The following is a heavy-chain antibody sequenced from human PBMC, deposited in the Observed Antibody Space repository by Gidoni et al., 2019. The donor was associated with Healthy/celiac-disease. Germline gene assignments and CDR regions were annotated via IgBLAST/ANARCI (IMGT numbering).Heavy chain of an antibody. CDR2: IIPILGIA. CDR3: ARDYNYGGNPTHFDY. Sequence: QVQLVQSGAEVKKPGSSVKVSCKASGGTFSSYTISWVRQAPGQGLEWMGRIIPILGIANYAQKFQGRVTITADKSTSTAYMELSSLRSEDTAVYYCARDYNYGGNPTHFDYWGQGTLVTVSS. D-gene: IGHD4-17*01. CDR1: GGTFSSYT. V-gene: IGHV1-69*08. J-gene: IGHJ4*02.